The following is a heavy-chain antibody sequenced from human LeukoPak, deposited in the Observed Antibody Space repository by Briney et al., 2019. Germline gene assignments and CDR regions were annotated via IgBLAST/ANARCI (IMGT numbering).Heavy chain of an antibody. Sequence: SETPFLTCTVSGYSISSGYYWGWIRQPPGKGLEWIGSIYHSGSTYYNPSLKSRVTISVDTSKNQFSLKLSSVTAADTAVYYCARVGEYSSSSAFDYWGQGTLVTVSP. CDR3: ARVGEYSSSSAFDY. J-gene: IGHJ4*02. V-gene: IGHV4-38-2*02. D-gene: IGHD6-6*01. CDR1: GYSISSGYY. CDR2: IYHSGST.